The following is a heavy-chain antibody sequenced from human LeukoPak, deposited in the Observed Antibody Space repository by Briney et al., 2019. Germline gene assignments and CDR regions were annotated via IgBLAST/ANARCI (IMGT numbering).Heavy chain of an antibody. J-gene: IGHJ4*02. Sequence: SETLSLTCTVSGGSISSYYWSWIRQPPGKGLEWIGYVYYSRSTNYNPSLKSRVTISVDTSKNQFSLKLSSVTAADTAVYYCARGTGTAVYWGQGTLVTVSS. CDR2: VYYSRST. V-gene: IGHV4-59*01. D-gene: IGHD6-19*01. CDR3: ARGTGTAVY. CDR1: GGSISSYY.